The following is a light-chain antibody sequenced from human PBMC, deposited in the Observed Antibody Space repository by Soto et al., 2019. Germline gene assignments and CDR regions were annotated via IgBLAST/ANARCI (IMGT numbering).Light chain of an antibody. CDR2: DAS. CDR3: QQYNNYPRT. J-gene: IGKJ1*01. V-gene: IGKV1-5*01. Sequence: DIQMTQSPTTLSASIGDRVTITCRASESIRTWLAWYQHKPGKAPKFLIYDASTLQSGVTSRFSGSGSGTEFTLTISSLQPDDFATYYCQQYNNYPRTFGQGTKVEVK. CDR1: ESIRTW.